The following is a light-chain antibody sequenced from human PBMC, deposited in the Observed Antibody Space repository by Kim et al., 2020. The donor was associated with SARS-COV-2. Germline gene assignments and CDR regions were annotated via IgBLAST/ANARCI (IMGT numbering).Light chain of an antibody. CDR2: DAS. J-gene: IGKJ4*01. CDR3: LQYATSPLT. Sequence: LSPGERATLSCRASQSVSNDYFAWYQQKPGQAPRLLIYDASSRATGIPDRFSGSGSGTDFTLTISRLEPEDFAVYYCLQYATSPLTFGGGTTVEI. CDR1: QSVSNDY. V-gene: IGKV3-20*01.